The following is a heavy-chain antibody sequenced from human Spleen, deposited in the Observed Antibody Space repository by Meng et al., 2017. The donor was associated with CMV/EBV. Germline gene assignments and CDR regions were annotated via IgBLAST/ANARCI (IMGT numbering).Heavy chain of an antibody. CDR1: GVTVSSNY. CDR3: ARAYSGYLAFDY. D-gene: IGHD5-12*01. J-gene: IGHJ4*02. CDR2: IYSGGST. Sequence: GESLKISCAASGVTVSSNYMSWVRQAPGKGLEWVSVIYSGGSTYYADSVKGRFTISRDNSKNTLYLQMNSLRAEDTAVYYCARAYSGYLAFDYWGQGTLVTVSS. V-gene: IGHV3-53*01.